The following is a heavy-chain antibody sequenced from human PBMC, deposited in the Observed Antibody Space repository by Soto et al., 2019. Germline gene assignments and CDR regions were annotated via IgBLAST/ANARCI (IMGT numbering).Heavy chain of an antibody. D-gene: IGHD2-15*01. J-gene: IGHJ5*02. CDR1: GFTFSSYD. Sequence: EVQLVESGGGLVQPGGSLRLSCAASGFTFSSYDMHWVRQPTGKSLEWVSAIGTAGDTYYPDSVKGRFTISRENAQNSLYLQMNSLRVGDTAVYYCARGPVSGGSWWWFDPWGQGTLVTVSS. CDR3: ARGPVSGGSWWWFDP. CDR2: IGTAGDT. V-gene: IGHV3-13*01.